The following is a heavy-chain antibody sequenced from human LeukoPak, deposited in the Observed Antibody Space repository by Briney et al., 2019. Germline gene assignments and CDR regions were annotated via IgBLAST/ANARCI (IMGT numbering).Heavy chain of an antibody. CDR1: GGSISNYY. J-gene: IGHJ3*02. V-gene: IGHV4-4*07. CDR3: ARGRYCSADTCTGGDSFDT. CDR2: KYARGSS. D-gene: IGHD2-15*01. Sequence: SETLSLTCTVSGGSISNYYWSWIRQPAGKGLERIGRKYARGSSNYNPPVQSRVTMSVDTSKNQFSLKLRSVTAADTAVYYCARGRYCSADTCTGGDSFDTWGQGTMVSVSP.